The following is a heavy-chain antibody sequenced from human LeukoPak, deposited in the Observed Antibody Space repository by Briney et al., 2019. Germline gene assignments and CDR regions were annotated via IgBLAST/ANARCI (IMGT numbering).Heavy chain of an antibody. D-gene: IGHD4-17*01. CDR3: ARAGPYGDYGYYYYYGMDV. Sequence: GASVKVSCKASGYTFTSYGISWVRQAPGQGLEWMGIINPSGGSTSYAQKFQGRVTMTRDTSTSTVYMELSSLRSEDTAVYYCARAGPYGDYGYYYYYGMDVWGQGTTVTVSS. CDR1: GYTFTSYG. V-gene: IGHV1-46*01. CDR2: INPSGGST. J-gene: IGHJ6*02.